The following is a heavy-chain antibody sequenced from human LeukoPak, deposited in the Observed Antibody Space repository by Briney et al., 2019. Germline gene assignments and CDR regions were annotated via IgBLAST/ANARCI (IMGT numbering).Heavy chain of an antibody. V-gene: IGHV3-23*01. D-gene: IGHD6-19*01. Sequence: GGCPRLSCAASGCTFSNYPSSWVRQAPGKGLEWVSAISGSGGSTYYADSVKGRFTISRDNSKNTLYLQMNSLRAEDTAVYYCAKDKQWLGLFDYWGQGTLVTVSS. CDR2: ISGSGGST. CDR1: GCTFSNYP. J-gene: IGHJ4*02. CDR3: AKDKQWLGLFDY.